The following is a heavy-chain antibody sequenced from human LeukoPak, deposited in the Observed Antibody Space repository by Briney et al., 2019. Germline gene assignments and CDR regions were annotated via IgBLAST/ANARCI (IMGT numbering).Heavy chain of an antibody. V-gene: IGHV3-74*01. CDR2: INGDGSTS. D-gene: IGHD4-17*01. CDR1: GFTFYSYW. J-gene: IGHJ4*02. CDR3: ARDEPTVTTGPPVGS. Sequence: GGSLRLSCAASGFTFYSYWMHWVRQAPGKGLVWVSCINGDGSTSNYADSVKGRFTISRDNAKNTLYLQMHSLRAEDTAVYYCARDEPTVTTGPPVGSWGQGTLVTVSS.